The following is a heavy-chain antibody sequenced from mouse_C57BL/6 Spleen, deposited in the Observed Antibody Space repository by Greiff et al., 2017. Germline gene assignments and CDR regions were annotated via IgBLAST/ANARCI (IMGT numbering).Heavy chain of an antibody. V-gene: IGHV1-19*01. J-gene: IGHJ2*01. D-gene: IGHD2-4*01. CDR2: INPYNGGT. CDR3: ASHYDYYYFDY. Sequence: VQLQQSGPVLVKPGASVKMSCKASGYTFTDYYMNWVKQSHGKSLEWIGVINPYNGGTSYNQKFKGKATLTVDKSSSTAYMELNSLTSEDSAVYYCASHYDYYYFDYWGQGTTLTVAS. CDR1: GYTFTDYY.